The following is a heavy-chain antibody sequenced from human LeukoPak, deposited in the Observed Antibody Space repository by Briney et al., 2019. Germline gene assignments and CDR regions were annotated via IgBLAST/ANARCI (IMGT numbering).Heavy chain of an antibody. CDR1: GYTFTSYY. V-gene: IGHV1-46*01. J-gene: IGHJ4*02. Sequence: VASVKVSCKASGYTFTSYYMHWVRQAPGQGLEWMGIINPSGGSTSYAQKFQGRVTMTRDMSTSTVYMELSSLRSEDAAVYYCASPNCSSTGCYTPASFDYWGQGTLVTVSS. CDR3: ASPNCSSTGCYTPASFDY. D-gene: IGHD2-2*02. CDR2: INPSGGST.